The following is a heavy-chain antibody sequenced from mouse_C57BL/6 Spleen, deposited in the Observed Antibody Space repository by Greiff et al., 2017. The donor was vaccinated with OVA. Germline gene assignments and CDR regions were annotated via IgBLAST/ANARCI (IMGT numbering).Heavy chain of an antibody. Sequence: QVTLKESGPGILQPSQTLSLTCSFSGFSLSTFGMGVGWIRQPSGKGLEWLAHIWWDDDKYYNPALKGRLPISKDTSKNQVFLKIADVDTADTATYYCARMRYYGSSYDWYFDVWGTGTTVTVSS. CDR1: GFSLSTFGMG. CDR2: IWWDDDK. V-gene: IGHV8-8*01. D-gene: IGHD1-1*01. J-gene: IGHJ1*03. CDR3: ARMRYYGSSYDWYFDV.